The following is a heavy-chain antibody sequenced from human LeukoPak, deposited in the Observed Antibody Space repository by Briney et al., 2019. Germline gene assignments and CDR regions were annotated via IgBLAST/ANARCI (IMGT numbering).Heavy chain of an antibody. Sequence: GGSLRLSCAASGLIFSNYWMSWVRQAPGKGLEWVANIKQDGSEKYYVNSVKGRFIISRDNAKNSLYLQMNSLRVEDTAIYYCVRDRSAFGESDWGQGTLVTVSS. V-gene: IGHV3-7*01. CDR2: IKQDGSEK. D-gene: IGHD3-10*01. CDR1: GLIFSNYW. J-gene: IGHJ4*02. CDR3: VRDRSAFGESD.